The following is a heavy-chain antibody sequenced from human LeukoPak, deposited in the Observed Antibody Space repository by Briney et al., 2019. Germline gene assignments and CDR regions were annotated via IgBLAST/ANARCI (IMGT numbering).Heavy chain of an antibody. J-gene: IGHJ4*02. Sequence: SETLSLTCAVYGGSFSGYYWSWIRQPPGKGLEWIGEINHSGSTNYNPSLKSRVTISIDMSKNQFSLKLSSVTAADTAVYYCARLRPLDYWGQGTLVTVSS. CDR1: GGSFSGYY. V-gene: IGHV4-34*01. CDR2: INHSGST. CDR3: ARLRPLDY.